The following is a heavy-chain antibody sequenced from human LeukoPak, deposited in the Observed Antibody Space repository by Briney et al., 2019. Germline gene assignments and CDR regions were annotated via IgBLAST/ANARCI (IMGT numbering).Heavy chain of an antibody. V-gene: IGHV3-66*02. CDR1: GFTVSSNY. D-gene: IGHD6-13*01. J-gene: IGHJ4*02. Sequence: GGSLRLSCAASGFTVSSNYMSWVRQAPGKGLEWVSVIYSGGSTYYADSVKGRFTISRDNSKNTPYLQMNSLRAEDTAVSYCVTQQLVTGRDYWGQGTLVTVSS. CDR3: VTQQLVTGRDY. CDR2: IYSGGST.